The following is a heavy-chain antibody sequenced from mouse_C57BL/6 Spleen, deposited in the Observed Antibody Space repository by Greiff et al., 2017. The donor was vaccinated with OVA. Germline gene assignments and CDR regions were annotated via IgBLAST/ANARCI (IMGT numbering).Heavy chain of an antibody. Sequence: EVKLEESGPGLVKPSQSLSLTCSVTGYSITSGYYWNWIRQFPGNKLEWMGYISYDGSNNYNPSLKNRISITRDTSKNQFFLKLNSVTTEDTATYYCARGNYYGSRGYWYFDVWGTGTTVTVSS. CDR1: GYSITSGYY. D-gene: IGHD1-1*01. CDR3: ARGNYYGSRGYWYFDV. J-gene: IGHJ1*03. CDR2: ISYDGSN. V-gene: IGHV3-6*01.